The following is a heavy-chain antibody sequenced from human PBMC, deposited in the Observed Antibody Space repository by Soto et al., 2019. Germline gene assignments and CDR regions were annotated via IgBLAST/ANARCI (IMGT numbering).Heavy chain of an antibody. CDR2: IDWDDDK. D-gene: IGHD3-22*01. Sequence: SGPTLVNPTQTLTLTCTFSGFSLSTSGMCVSWIRQPPGKALEWLARIDWDDDKYYSTSLKTRLTISKDTSKNQVVLTMTNMDPVDTATYYCARIKEDSSGHYPSFDYWGQGTLVTVSS. J-gene: IGHJ4*02. V-gene: IGHV2-70*11. CDR3: ARIKEDSSGHYPSFDY. CDR1: GFSLSTSGMC.